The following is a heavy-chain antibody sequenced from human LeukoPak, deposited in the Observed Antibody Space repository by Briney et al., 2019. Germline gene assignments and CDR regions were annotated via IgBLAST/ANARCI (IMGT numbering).Heavy chain of an antibody. CDR3: AKNLRNSRSWYEVDY. D-gene: IGHD6-13*01. V-gene: IGHV3-23*01. CDR1: GFTLSDYA. J-gene: IGHJ4*02. Sequence: GGSLRLSCAASGFTLSDYAMSWVRQAAGKGLDWVSLISGNGGTTYYADSVKGRFTISRDNSKNTVYLQMNSLRAEDTAVYYCAKNLRNSRSWYEVDYWGQGTLVTVSS. CDR2: ISGNGGTT.